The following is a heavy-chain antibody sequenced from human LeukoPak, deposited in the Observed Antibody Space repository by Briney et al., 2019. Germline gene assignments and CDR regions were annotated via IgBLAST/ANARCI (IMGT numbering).Heavy chain of an antibody. D-gene: IGHD6-19*01. V-gene: IGHV3-20*04. CDR2: INWNGGST. Sequence: GGSLRLSCAASGFTFSSYGMHWVRQAPGKGLEWVSGINWNGGSTGYADSVKGRFTISRDNAKNSLYLQMNSLRAEDTALYYCARLSSGWFRYYYYYYGMDVWGQGTTVTVSS. J-gene: IGHJ6*02. CDR1: GFTFSSYG. CDR3: ARLSSGWFRYYYYYYGMDV.